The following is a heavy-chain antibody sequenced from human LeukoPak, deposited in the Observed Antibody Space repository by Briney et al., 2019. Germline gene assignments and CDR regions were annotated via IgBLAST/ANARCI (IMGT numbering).Heavy chain of an antibody. Sequence: PSETLSLTCAVYGGSFSGYYWSWIRQPPGKGLEWIGEINHSGSTNYNPSLKSRVTISVDTSKNQFSLKLSSVTAADTAVYYCARVAGEEYYYDSSGYNYFDYWGQGTLVTVSS. CDR1: GGSFSGYY. V-gene: IGHV4-34*01. CDR2: INHSGST. CDR3: ARVAGEEYYYDSSGYNYFDY. J-gene: IGHJ4*02. D-gene: IGHD3-22*01.